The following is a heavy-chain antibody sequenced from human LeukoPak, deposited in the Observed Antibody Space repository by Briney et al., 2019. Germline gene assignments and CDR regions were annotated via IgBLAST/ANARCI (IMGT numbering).Heavy chain of an antibody. CDR3: ARVGITMVRGVTYYYYYGMDV. CDR1: GYTFTSYD. Sequence: GASVKVSCKASGYTFTSYDINWVRQATGQGLEWMGWMNPNSGNTGYAQKFQGRVTMTRNTSISTAYMELSSLRSEDTAVYYCARVGITMVRGVTYYYYYGMDVWGQGTTVTVSS. J-gene: IGHJ6*02. D-gene: IGHD3-10*01. V-gene: IGHV1-8*01. CDR2: MNPNSGNT.